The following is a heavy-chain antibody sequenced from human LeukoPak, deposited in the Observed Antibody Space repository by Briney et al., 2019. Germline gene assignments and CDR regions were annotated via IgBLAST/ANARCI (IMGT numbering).Heavy chain of an antibody. CDR2: INRIGSIT. V-gene: IGHV3-20*01. D-gene: IGHD3-16*01. Sequence: GGSLRLSCAASGFTFDDYDMSWVRQAPGKGLEWVCGINRIGSITGCADSVKGRFTISRDNAKNFLFLDMNSLRVEDTAFYHCARKGVGGELGGFDYWGQGTLVTVSS. CDR3: ARKGVGGELGGFDY. J-gene: IGHJ4*02. CDR1: GFTFDDYD.